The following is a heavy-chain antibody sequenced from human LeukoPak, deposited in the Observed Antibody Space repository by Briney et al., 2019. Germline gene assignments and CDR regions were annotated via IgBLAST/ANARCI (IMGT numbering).Heavy chain of an antibody. D-gene: IGHD4/OR15-4a*01. Sequence: PSETLSLTCTVSGGSISSYYWSWIRQPPGKGLEWIGYIYYSGSTNYNPSLKSRVAISVDTSKNQFSLKLSSVTAVDTAVYYCAREDYGVDYWGQGTLVTVSS. V-gene: IGHV4-59*01. CDR3: AREDYGVDY. CDR2: IYYSGST. J-gene: IGHJ4*02. CDR1: GGSISSYY.